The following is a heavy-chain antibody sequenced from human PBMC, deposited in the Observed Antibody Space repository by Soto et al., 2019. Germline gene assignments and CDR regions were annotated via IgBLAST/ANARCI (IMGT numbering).Heavy chain of an antibody. CDR3: AKGYREYSSSWFDY. V-gene: IGHV3-23*01. J-gene: IGHJ4*02. Sequence: PGGSLRLCCAASGFTFSRNAMSWVRQAPGKGLEWVSVMSGSGGSTYYADSVTGRFTISRDNSKNTLYLQMNSLRAEDTAVYYCAKGYREYSSSWFDYWGQGTLVTVSS. D-gene: IGHD6-13*01. CDR2: MSGSGGST. CDR1: GFTFSRNA.